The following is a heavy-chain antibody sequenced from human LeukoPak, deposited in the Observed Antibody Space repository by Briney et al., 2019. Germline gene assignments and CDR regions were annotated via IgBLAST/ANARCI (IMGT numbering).Heavy chain of an antibody. V-gene: IGHV4-39*01. CDR1: GGSISSYY. Sequence: SETLSLTCTVSGGSISSYYWGWIRQPPGKGLEWIGRMYYSGSTYHNPSLKSRVTISVDTSKNQFSLNLSSVTAADTAVYYCARHHFGGIYNAFDIWGQGTMVTASS. J-gene: IGHJ3*02. CDR2: MYYSGST. D-gene: IGHD4-23*01. CDR3: ARHHFGGIYNAFDI.